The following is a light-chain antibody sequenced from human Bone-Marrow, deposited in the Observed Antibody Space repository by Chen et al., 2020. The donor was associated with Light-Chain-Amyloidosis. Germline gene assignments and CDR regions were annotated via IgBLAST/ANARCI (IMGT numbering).Light chain of an antibody. J-gene: IGLJ3*02. Sequence: QAVVTQEPSLTVSPGGTVTLPCASSTGTVTSGHYPYWFQQKPGQAPRKLLYNTNNKHSWTPARFSGSLLGGKAALTLSGAQPEDEAEYFCLFSYNGTWVFGGGTELTVL. V-gene: IGLV7-46*01. CDR1: TGTVTSGHY. CDR3: LFSYNGTWV. CDR2: NTN.